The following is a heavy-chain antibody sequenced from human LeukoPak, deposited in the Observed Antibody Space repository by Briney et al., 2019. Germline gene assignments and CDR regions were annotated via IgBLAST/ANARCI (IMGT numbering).Heavy chain of an antibody. CDR2: INHSGST. V-gene: IGHV4-34*01. CDR3: ARNLGYCSSTSCPLWDAFDI. Sequence: PGGSLRLSCAASGFSLSSFAMSWVRQAPGKGLEWIGEINHSGSTNYNPSLKSRVTISVDTSKNQFSLKLSSVTAADTAVYYCARNLGYCSSTSCPLWDAFDIWGQGTMVTVSS. CDR1: GFSLSSFA. J-gene: IGHJ3*02. D-gene: IGHD2-2*01.